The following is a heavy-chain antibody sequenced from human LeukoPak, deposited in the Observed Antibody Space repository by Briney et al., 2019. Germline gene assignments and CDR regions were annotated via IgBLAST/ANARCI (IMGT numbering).Heavy chain of an antibody. J-gene: IGHJ4*02. V-gene: IGHV4-34*01. CDR3: ARHYSKGTFARRPYYFDY. D-gene: IGHD2/OR15-2a*01. CDR2: INHSGST. Sequence: SETLSLTCAVYGGSLSGYYWSWIRQPPGKGLEWIGEINHSGSTNYNPSLESRVTISVDTSKNQFSLKMSSVTAADTAVYYCARHYSKGTFARRPYYFDYWGQGTLVTVSS. CDR1: GGSLSGYY.